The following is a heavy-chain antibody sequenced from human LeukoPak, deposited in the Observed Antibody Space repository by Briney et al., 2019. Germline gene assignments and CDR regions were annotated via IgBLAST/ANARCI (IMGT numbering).Heavy chain of an antibody. CDR2: ISGSGGTT. J-gene: IGHJ4*02. Sequence: GGSLRLSCAASGFTFSRYGMNWVRQAPGKGLEWVSGISGSGGTTYFADSVKGRFTISRDNSKNTLYLQMSSLKAEDTAIYYCSKGIAILTAYLDYWGQGTLVTVSS. CDR3: SKGIAILTAYLDY. CDR1: GFTFSRYG. V-gene: IGHV3-23*01. D-gene: IGHD3-9*01.